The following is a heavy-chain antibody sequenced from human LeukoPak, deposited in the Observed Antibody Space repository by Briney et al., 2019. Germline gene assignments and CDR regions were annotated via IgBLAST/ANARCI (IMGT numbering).Heavy chain of an antibody. Sequence: SETLSLTCTVSGGSISSTSYYWGWIRQPPGKGLEWIGTIYYTGSTYYNPSLKSRVTISVHRAKNQFSLKLRSVTAADTAVYYCARQAESRIAVAATGLYYFDYWGQGTLVTVSS. CDR3: ARQAESRIAVAATGLYYFDY. CDR1: GGSISSTSYY. D-gene: IGHD6-19*01. V-gene: IGHV4-39*01. CDR2: IYYTGST. J-gene: IGHJ4*02.